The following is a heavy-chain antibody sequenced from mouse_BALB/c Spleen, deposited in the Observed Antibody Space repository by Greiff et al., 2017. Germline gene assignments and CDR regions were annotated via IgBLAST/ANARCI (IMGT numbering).Heavy chain of an antibody. CDR3: ARSELRLREAMDY. Sequence: EVQRVESGGGLVQPGGSRKLSCAASGFTFSSFGMHWVRQAPEKGLEWVAYISSGSSTIYYAGTVKGRFTISRDNPKNTLFLKMTSLRSEDTAMYYCARSELRLREAMDYWGQGTSVTVSS. CDR1: GFTFSSFG. J-gene: IGHJ4*01. CDR2: ISSGSSTI. D-gene: IGHD1-2*01. V-gene: IGHV5-17*02.